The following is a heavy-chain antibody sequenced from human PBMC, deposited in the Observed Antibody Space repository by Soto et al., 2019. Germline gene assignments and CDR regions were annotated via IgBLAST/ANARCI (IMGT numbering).Heavy chain of an antibody. CDR3: ARANILTGFYVVYFDH. V-gene: IGHV4-34*01. CDR2: INHSGSA. J-gene: IGHJ2*01. Sequence: VQLHQWGAGLLKPSETLSLTCGVTGGSFSGFYWSWIRQPPGKGLEWIGEINHSGSANYNPSLKSRITLTVGPSKKQFPPNLNSWTAPDTAVYYCARANILTGFYVVYFDHWGRGVLVTVSS. CDR1: GGSFSGFY. D-gene: IGHD3-9*01.